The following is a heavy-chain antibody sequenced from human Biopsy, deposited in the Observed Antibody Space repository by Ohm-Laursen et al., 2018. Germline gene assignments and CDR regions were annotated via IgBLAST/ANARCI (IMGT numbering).Heavy chain of an antibody. V-gene: IGHV3-21*01. CDR3: ARSRGSSGIATIYYYGMDV. CDR1: GFTLSRYS. D-gene: IGHD3-10*01. Sequence: SLRLSCSASGFTLSRYSMRWVRQTPGKGLEWVSTISSSSDNIYYVDSVKGRFTISRDNAKNSLYLQMNSLRAEDTAVYYCARSRGSSGIATIYYYGMDVWGQGTTVTVSS. CDR2: ISSSSDNI. J-gene: IGHJ6*02.